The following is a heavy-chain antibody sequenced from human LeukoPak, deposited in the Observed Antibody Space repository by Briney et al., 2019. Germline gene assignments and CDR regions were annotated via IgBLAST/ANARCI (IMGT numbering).Heavy chain of an antibody. CDR2: INSDGSST. Sequence: GGSLRLSCAASGFTFSSYWMHWVRQAPGKGLVWVSRINSDGSSTSYADSVKGRFTISRDNAKNTLYLQMNSLRAEDTAVYYCASSKLKTYYYDSSGNFDYWGQGTLVTVSS. V-gene: IGHV3-74*01. CDR3: ASSKLKTYYYDSSGNFDY. J-gene: IGHJ4*02. CDR1: GFTFSSYW. D-gene: IGHD3-22*01.